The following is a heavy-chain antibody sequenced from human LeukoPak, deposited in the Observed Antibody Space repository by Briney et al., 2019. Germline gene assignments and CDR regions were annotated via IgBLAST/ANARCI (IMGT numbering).Heavy chain of an antibody. D-gene: IGHD6-13*01. CDR3: ARGSSWLDY. Sequence: TSETLSLTCIVSGDSISSDYWSWIRQPPGKGLEWIGYIYNSESTNYNPPLKSRVTISGDTSSKHFSLKVDSVTAADTAVYYCARGSSWLDYWGQGILVTVSS. CDR2: IYNSEST. J-gene: IGHJ4*02. CDR1: GDSISSDY. V-gene: IGHV4-59*01.